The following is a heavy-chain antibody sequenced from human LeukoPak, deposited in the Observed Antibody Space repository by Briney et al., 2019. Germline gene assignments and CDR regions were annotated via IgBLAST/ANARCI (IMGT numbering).Heavy chain of an antibody. D-gene: IGHD3/OR15-3a*01. Sequence: GSLRLSCAVSGITLSNYGMSWVRQAPGKGLEWVAGISDSGGRTNYADSVKGRFTISRDNPKNTLYLQMNSLRAEDTAVYFCAKRGVVIRVILVGFHKETYYFESWGQGALVTISS. CDR3: AKRGVVIRVILVGFHKETYYFES. J-gene: IGHJ4*02. CDR2: ISDSGGRT. CDR1: GITLSNYG. V-gene: IGHV3-23*01.